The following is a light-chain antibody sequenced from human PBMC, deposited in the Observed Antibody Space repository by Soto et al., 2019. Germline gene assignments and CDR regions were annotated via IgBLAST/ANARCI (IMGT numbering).Light chain of an antibody. Sequence: QAVVTQPPSVSAAPGQTVTISCSGSSSNIGNNDVSWYQHLPGTAPKLLIYDNNKRPSGIPDRFSGTKSGTSATLGITGLQTGDEADYYCGTWDSSLIAGLFGGGTKLTVL. CDR2: DNN. J-gene: IGLJ2*01. CDR3: GTWDSSLIAGL. CDR1: SSNIGNND. V-gene: IGLV1-51*01.